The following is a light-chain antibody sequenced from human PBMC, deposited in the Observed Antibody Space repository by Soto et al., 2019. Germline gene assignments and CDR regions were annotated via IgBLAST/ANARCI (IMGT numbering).Light chain of an antibody. CDR1: QSISSW. CDR3: QQYNSYPWT. CDR2: DAS. J-gene: IGKJ1*01. Sequence: DIQMTQSPSTLSASVGDRVTITCRASQSISSWLAWYQQKPGKAPKLLIYDASSLESGVPSRFSGSGSGTEFTLTTSRLQPDDFATYYCQQYNSYPWTFGQGTKVEIK. V-gene: IGKV1-5*01.